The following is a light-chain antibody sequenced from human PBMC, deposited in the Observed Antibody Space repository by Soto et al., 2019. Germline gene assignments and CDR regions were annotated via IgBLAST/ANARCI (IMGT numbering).Light chain of an antibody. CDR2: EVS. J-gene: IGLJ1*01. CDR1: SSDVVGYNY. CDR3: SSYTSSSLYV. Sequence: QSLLPQPAAVSGSPGQSITISCTGTSSDVVGYNYVSWYQQHPGKAPKLMIYEVSNRPSGVSNRFSGSKSGNTASLTISGLQAEDEADYYCSSYTSSSLYVFGTGTKVTVL. V-gene: IGLV2-14*01.